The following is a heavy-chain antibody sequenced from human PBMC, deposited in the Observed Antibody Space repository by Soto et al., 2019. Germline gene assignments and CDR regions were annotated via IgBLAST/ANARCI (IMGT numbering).Heavy chain of an antibody. J-gene: IGHJ4*02. CDR1: GDSIRGRNYY. D-gene: IGHD3-22*01. Sequence: SETLSLTCTVSGDSIRGRNYYWGWIRQPPGKGLEWIVSRYDDESTFYNPSLKRRVHVSVDTSKNQFSLKLTSVTAADTAVYYCARGIYFGSSGYYLDCWGQGTLVTVSS. CDR2: RYDDEST. V-gene: IGHV4-39*01. CDR3: ARGIYFGSSGYYLDC.